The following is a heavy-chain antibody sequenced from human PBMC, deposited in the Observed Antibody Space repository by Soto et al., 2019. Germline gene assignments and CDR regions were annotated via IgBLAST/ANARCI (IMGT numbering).Heavy chain of an antibody. CDR1: GFTFSSYA. CDR3: ARERDYV. D-gene: IGHD4-17*01. Sequence: QVQLVESGGGVVQPGRSLRLSCAASGFTFSSYAMHWVRQAPGKGLEWVAVISYDGSNKYYADSVKGRFTISRDNSKNTLYRQMNSLRAEDTAVYYFARERDYVWGQGTLVTVSS. CDR2: ISYDGSNK. V-gene: IGHV3-30-3*01. J-gene: IGHJ4*02.